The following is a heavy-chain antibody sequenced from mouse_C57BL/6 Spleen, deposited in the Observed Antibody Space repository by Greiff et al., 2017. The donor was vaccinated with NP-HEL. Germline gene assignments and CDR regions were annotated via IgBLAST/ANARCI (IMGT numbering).Heavy chain of an antibody. V-gene: IGHV1-64*01. CDR1: GYTFTSYW. CDR3: ARSSGYGSSCYY. Sequence: QVQLQQSGTELVKPGASVKLSCKASGYTFTSYWMHWVKQRPGQGLEWIGMIHPNSGSTNYNEKFKSKATLTVDKSSSTAYMQLSSLTSEDSAVYYCARSSGYGSSCYYWGQGTSVTVSS. D-gene: IGHD1-1*01. CDR2: IHPNSGST. J-gene: IGHJ4*01.